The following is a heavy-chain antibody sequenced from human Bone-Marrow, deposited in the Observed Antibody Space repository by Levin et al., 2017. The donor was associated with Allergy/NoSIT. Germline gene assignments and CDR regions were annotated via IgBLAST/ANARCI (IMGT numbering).Heavy chain of an antibody. CDR2: INRDGSST. CDR1: GFNFSSYW. D-gene: IGHD4-17*01. CDR3: ARDRVTTNWYFDL. V-gene: IGHV3-74*01. Sequence: GESLKISCSAPGFNFSSYWMHWVRQAPGKGLVWVSRINRDGSSTSYADSVKGRFTISRDNAKNTLYLQMNSLRAEDTSVYYCARDRVTTNWYFDLWSRGNLVTVS. J-gene: IGHJ2*01.